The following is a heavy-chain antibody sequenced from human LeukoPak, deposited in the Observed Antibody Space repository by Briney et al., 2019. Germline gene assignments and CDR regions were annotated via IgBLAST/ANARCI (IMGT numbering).Heavy chain of an antibody. D-gene: IGHD2-15*01. CDR1: GYSFTSYW. CDR2: IYPGDSDA. J-gene: IGHJ3*01. V-gene: IGHV5-51*01. CDR3: ARHCSGGSCFSSNIGAFDV. Sequence: GESLKISCQCSGYSFTSYWIGWVRQMPGKGLEWMGIIYPGDSDARYRPSFQGQVTISVDKSISTAYLQWSSLKASDTAMYYCARHCSGGSCFSSNIGAFDVWGQGTMVTVSS.